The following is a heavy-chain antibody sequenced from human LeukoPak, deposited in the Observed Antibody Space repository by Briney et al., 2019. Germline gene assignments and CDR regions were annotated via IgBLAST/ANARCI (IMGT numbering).Heavy chain of an antibody. CDR1: GGTFSSYA. CDR2: IIPIFGTA. D-gene: IGHD5-12*01. J-gene: IGHJ5*02. Sequence: SVKVSCKASGGTFSSYAISWVRQAPGQGLEWMGGIIPIFGTANYAQKFQGRVTITADKSTSTAYMELSSLRSEDTAVYYCASISYSGYDSYNWFDPWGQGTLVTVSS. CDR3: ASISYSGYDSYNWFDP. V-gene: IGHV1-69*06.